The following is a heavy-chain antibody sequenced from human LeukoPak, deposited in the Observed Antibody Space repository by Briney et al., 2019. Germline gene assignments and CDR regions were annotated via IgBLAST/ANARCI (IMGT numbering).Heavy chain of an antibody. Sequence: SVKVSCKASGGTSNSHAISWGRQAPGQGLEWMGRIIPNLGTTNRAQNFQDRVTLTADKSTNTAYMELTSLTSDDTAVYYCATTNDGGGYQWGDFFDFWGQGTLVTVSS. CDR1: GGTSNSHA. J-gene: IGHJ4*02. D-gene: IGHD3-22*01. CDR2: IIPNLGTT. V-gene: IGHV1-69*04. CDR3: ATTNDGGGYQWGDFFDF.